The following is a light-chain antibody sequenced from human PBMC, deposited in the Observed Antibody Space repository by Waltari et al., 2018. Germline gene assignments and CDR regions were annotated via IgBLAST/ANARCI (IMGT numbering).Light chain of an antibody. CDR2: DAS. J-gene: IGKJ4*01. CDR3: QQRSNWPPGLT. Sequence: EIVLTQSPATLSLSPGERATLSCRASQSVSSYLAWYQQKPGQPPRPLIYDASNRATGIPARFSGSGSGTDFTLTISSLEPEDFAVYYGQQRSNWPPGLTIGGGTKVEIK. V-gene: IGKV3-11*01. CDR1: QSVSSY.